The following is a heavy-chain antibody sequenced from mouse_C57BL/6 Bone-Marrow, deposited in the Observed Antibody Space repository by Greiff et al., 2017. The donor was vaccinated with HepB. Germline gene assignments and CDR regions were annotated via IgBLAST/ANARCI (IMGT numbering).Heavy chain of an antibody. CDR1: GYTFTSYW. CDR3: AREMGYYSNGWFAY. V-gene: IGHV1-52*01. D-gene: IGHD2-5*01. CDR2: IDPSDSET. Sequence: QVQLQQPGAELVRPGSSVKLSCKASGYTFTSYWMHWVKQRPIQGLEWIGNIDPSDSETHYNQKFKDKATLTVDKSSSTAYMQLSSLTSEDSAVYYCAREMGYYSNGWFAYWGQGTLVTVSA. J-gene: IGHJ3*01.